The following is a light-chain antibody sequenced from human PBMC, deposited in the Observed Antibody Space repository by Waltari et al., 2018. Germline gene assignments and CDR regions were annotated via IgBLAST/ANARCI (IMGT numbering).Light chain of an antibody. CDR1: QTVRSY. CDR3: QQRSNWPYT. V-gene: IGKV3-11*01. CDR2: DAS. Sequence: EIVLTQSPATLSLSPGERATLSCRASQTVRSYLAWYQPRPGQTPRLLIVDASSRATGISAKFSGSGSGTDFTLTVSNLEPEDFAVYYCQQRSNWPYTFGQGTRVEIK. J-gene: IGKJ2*01.